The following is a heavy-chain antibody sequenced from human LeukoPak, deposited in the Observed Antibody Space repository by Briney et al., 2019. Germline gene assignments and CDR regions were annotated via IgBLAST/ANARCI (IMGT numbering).Heavy chain of an antibody. J-gene: IGHJ6*02. V-gene: IGHV4-59*01. CDR1: GGSISSYY. Sequence: SSETLCLTCTVSGGSISSYYWSWIRQPPGKGLEWIGYIYYSGSTNYNPSLKSRVTISVDTSKNQFSLKLSSVTAADTAVYYCARDQPSPEDYYYYGMDVWGQGTTVTVSS. CDR2: IYYSGST. CDR3: ARDQPSPEDYYYYGMDV.